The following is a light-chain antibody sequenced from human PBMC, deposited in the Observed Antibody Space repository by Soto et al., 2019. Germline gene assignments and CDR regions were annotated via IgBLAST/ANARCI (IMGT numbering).Light chain of an antibody. Sequence: DLQMAQSPSSLSASIGDRVTITCRASQSISSYLNWYQQKPGKAPNLLIYAASSLQSGVPSRFSGSGSGTDFTLTISSLQPEDFATYYCQQSYNTPRTFGGGTKVEIK. J-gene: IGKJ4*01. CDR2: AAS. V-gene: IGKV1-39*01. CDR3: QQSYNTPRT. CDR1: QSISSY.